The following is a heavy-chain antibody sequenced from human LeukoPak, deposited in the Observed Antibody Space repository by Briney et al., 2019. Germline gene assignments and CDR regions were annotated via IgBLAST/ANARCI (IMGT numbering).Heavy chain of an antibody. CDR1: GGSISSYY. D-gene: IGHD1-26*01. CDR3: ARGGAPRRPVPFYPFDY. V-gene: IGHV4-59*01. Sequence: PSETLSLTCTVSGGSISSYYWSWIRQPPGKGLEWIGYIYYSGSTNYNPSLKSRVTISVDTSKNQFSLKLSSVTAADTAVYYCARGGAPRRPVPFYPFDYWGQGTLVTVSS. CDR2: IYYSGST. J-gene: IGHJ4*02.